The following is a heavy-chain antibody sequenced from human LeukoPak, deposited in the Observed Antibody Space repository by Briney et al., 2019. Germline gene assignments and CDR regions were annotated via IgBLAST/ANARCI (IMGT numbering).Heavy chain of an antibody. D-gene: IGHD2-15*01. CDR1: GFTFSSYE. CDR2: ISSSGSTI. Sequence: GGSLRLSCAASGFTFSSYEMNWVRQAPGKGLEWVSYISSSGSTIYYADSVKGRFTISRDNAKNSPYLQMNSLRAEDTAVYYCAKVGGYCSGGSCYGAYWGQGTLVTVSS. J-gene: IGHJ4*02. CDR3: AKVGGYCSGGSCYGAY. V-gene: IGHV3-48*03.